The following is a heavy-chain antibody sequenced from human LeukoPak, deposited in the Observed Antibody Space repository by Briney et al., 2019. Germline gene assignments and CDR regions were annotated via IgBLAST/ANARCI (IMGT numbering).Heavy chain of an antibody. CDR1: GYTFTSYY. D-gene: IGHD4-23*01. Sequence: ASVKVSCKASGYTFTSYYMHWVRQAPGQGLEWMGIINPSGGSTSYAQKFQGRVTMTRDTSTSTVSMELSSLRSEDTAVDYCARVGKSSRYYYYYYYMDVWGKGTTVTVSS. CDR3: ARVGKSSRYYYYYYYMDV. V-gene: IGHV1-46*01. J-gene: IGHJ6*03. CDR2: INPSGGST.